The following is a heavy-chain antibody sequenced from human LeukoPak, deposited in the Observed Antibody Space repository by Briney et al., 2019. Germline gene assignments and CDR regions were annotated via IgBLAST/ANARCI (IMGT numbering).Heavy chain of an antibody. J-gene: IGHJ4*02. D-gene: IGHD1-26*01. CDR1: GYTLTSNG. CDR2: IIPIFGTA. CDR3: AVARGGATRGYYFDY. V-gene: IGHV1-69*06. Sequence: SVKVSCKASGYTLTSNGISWVRQAPGQGLEWMGGIIPIFGTANYAQKFQGRVTITADKSTSTAYMELSSLRSEDTAVYYCAVARGGATRGYYFDYWGQGTLVTVSS.